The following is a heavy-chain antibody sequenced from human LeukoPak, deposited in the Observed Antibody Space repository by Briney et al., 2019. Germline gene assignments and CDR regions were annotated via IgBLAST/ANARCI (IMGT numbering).Heavy chain of an antibody. D-gene: IGHD6-19*01. CDR3: TRDGAPYSTGWYS. J-gene: IGHJ5*02. CDR1: GYSISSGYY. V-gene: IGHV4-38-2*02. CDR2: IYHSGST. Sequence: SETLSLTCTVSGYSISSGYYWGWIRQPPGKGLEWIGSIYHSGSTYYNPSLKSRVTISVDTSKNQFSLKLSSVTAADTAVYYCTRDGAPYSTGWYSWGQGTLVTVSS.